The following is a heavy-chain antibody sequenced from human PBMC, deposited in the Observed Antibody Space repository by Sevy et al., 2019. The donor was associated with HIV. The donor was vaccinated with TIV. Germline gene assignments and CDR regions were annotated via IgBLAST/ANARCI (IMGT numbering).Heavy chain of an antibody. Sequence: GGSLRLSCAASGFAFSIYSMSWVRQAPGKGLEWVSTLSFGCGKINYADSVKGRFIISRDNSKSSVYLQMNNMRVEDTAVYYCAREGCTKPHDYWGQGTLVTVSS. CDR2: LSFGCGKI. CDR1: GFAFSIYS. J-gene: IGHJ4*02. CDR3: AREGCTKPHDY. V-gene: IGHV3-23*01. D-gene: IGHD2-8*01.